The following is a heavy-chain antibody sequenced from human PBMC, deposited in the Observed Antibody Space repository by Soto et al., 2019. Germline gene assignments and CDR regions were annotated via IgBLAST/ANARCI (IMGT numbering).Heavy chain of an antibody. J-gene: IGHJ4*02. V-gene: IGHV3-7*01. CDR1: GFTFSSYW. D-gene: IGHD6-13*01. CDR2: IKQDGSEK. Sequence: GGSLRLSCAASGFTFSSYWMSWVRQAPGKGLEWVANIKQDGSEKYYVDSVKGRFTISRDNAKNSLYLQMNSLRAEDTAVYYCARLIYSSTVLPFDYWGQGTLVTVSS. CDR3: ARLIYSSTVLPFDY.